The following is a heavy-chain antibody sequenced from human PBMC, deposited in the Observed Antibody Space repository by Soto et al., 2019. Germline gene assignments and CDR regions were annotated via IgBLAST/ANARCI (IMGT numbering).Heavy chain of an antibody. CDR3: ARGRNGMDA. J-gene: IGHJ6*02. CDR1: GDTFTNYD. Sequence: QVQLVQSGAEVKKPGASVKVSCKASGDTFTNYDIKWVRQATGQGLEWMGWMNPNSGNTGYAQKFQGRVTMHRNTSISTASMALSSLRLEDTAVYYCARGRNGMDAWGQGTTVTVSS. CDR2: MNPNSGNT. V-gene: IGHV1-8*01.